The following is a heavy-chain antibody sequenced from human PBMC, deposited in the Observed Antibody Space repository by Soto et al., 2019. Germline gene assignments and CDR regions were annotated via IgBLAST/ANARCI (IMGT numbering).Heavy chain of an antibody. D-gene: IGHD6-6*01. CDR2: NYYMGIT. Sequence: TSETLSLTCTVSGCTFSSGGFYWAWLPPDQGKGLGWIGYNYYMGITYYNPSLKNRVTISLDTSKNQFSLKLSSVTAADTAVYYCARGSSIADLYYGMDVWGQGTTVTVSS. J-gene: IGHJ6*02. V-gene: IGHV4-31*03. CDR1: GCTFSSGGFY. CDR3: ARGSSIADLYYGMDV.